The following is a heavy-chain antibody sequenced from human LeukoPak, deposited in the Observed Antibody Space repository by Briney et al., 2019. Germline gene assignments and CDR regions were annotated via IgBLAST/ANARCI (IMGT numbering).Heavy chain of an antibody. CDR2: ISGSGGST. V-gene: IGHV3-23*01. Sequence: HPGGTLRLPCAASGFTFSSYGMSWVRQAPGKGLEWVSAISGSGGSTYYADSVKGRFTISRDNSKNTLYLQMNSLRAEDTAVYYCAKMQIVVVVASLDYWGQGTLVTVSS. J-gene: IGHJ4*02. CDR1: GFTFSSYG. D-gene: IGHD2-15*01. CDR3: AKMQIVVVVASLDY.